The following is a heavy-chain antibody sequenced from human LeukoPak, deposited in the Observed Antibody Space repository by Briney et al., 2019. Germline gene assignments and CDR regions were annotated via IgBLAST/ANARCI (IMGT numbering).Heavy chain of an antibody. CDR3: ARHIPPPRCSSTSCQPGNWFDP. Sequence: GESLKISCKGSGYSFTTYWIAWVRQMPGKGLEWMGIIYPGDSDTRYSPSFQGQVTISADKSISTAYLQWSSLKASDTAMYYCARHIPPPRCSSTSCQPGNWFDPWGQGTLVTVSS. J-gene: IGHJ5*02. CDR1: GYSFTTYW. D-gene: IGHD2-2*01. CDR2: IYPGDSDT. V-gene: IGHV5-51*01.